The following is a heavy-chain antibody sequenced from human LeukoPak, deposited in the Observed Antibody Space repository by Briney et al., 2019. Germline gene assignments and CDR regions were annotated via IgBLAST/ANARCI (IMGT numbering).Heavy chain of an antibody. D-gene: IGHD6-6*01. Sequence: PSETLSLTCTVPGGSISSYYWSWIRQPPGKGLEWIGYIYYSGSTNYNPSLKSRVTISVDTSKNQFSLKLSSVTAADTAVYYCAREAYSSSPFGYWGQGTLVTVSS. CDR3: AREAYSSSPFGY. CDR2: IYYSGST. J-gene: IGHJ4*02. CDR1: GGSISSYY. V-gene: IGHV4-59*01.